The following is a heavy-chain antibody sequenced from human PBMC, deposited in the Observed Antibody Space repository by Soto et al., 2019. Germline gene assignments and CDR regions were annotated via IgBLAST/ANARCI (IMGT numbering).Heavy chain of an antibody. Sequence: SETLSLTCAVYGGSFSGYYWSWIRQPPGKGLEWIGEINHSGSTNYNPSLKSRVTISVDTSKNQFSLKLSSVTAADTAVYYCARAQIERRGYYMDVWGKGTTVTVSS. J-gene: IGHJ6*03. CDR2: INHSGST. CDR3: ARAQIERRGYYMDV. CDR1: GGSFSGYY. D-gene: IGHD1-1*01. V-gene: IGHV4-34*01.